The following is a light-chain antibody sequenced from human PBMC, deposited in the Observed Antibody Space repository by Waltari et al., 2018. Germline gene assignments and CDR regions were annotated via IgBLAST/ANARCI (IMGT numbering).Light chain of an antibody. CDR2: KAS. J-gene: IGKJ1*01. CDR3: LQYNGEPRT. CDR1: QNINTW. Sequence: DIPMTQSPSPLSPSVGDRVTITCRPSQNINTWLAWHQQKPGKAAQLLIYKASSLESGITSRCSDSGSGTEYTLTISSLQPDDFATYDSLQYNGEPRTFGQGTKVEVK. V-gene: IGKV1-5*03.